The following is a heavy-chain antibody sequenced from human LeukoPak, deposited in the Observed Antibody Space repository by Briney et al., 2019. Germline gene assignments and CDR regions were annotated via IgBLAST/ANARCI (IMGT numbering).Heavy chain of an antibody. CDR2: IYPADSDT. CDR3: ARPNPDYDSSGSRVGGIDI. Sequence: GESLQISSQGSGYSFTTYWTGWVRPMPGKGLEWMGIIYPADSDTRYSPSFQGKVTISAEKSISTAYLQWSSLKASDTAMYYCARPNPDYDSSGSRVGGIDIWGQGTMVTVSS. D-gene: IGHD3-22*01. J-gene: IGHJ3*02. CDR1: GYSFTTYW. V-gene: IGHV5-51*01.